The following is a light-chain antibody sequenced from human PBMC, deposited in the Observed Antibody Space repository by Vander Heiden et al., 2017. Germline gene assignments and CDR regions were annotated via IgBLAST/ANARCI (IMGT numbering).Light chain of an antibody. CDR1: QTVFSSGSNRNN. Sequence: DIVLTQSPASLAVSLGERATIDCKSSQTVFSSGSNRNNLTWFQQKPGQPPKLLIYWASTRESGVPDRFSGSGSATDFTLTISSLRAEDVAVYYYHQSHTSPYTFGQGTKLEI. V-gene: IGKV4-1*01. J-gene: IGKJ2*01. CDR3: HQSHTSPYT. CDR2: WAS.